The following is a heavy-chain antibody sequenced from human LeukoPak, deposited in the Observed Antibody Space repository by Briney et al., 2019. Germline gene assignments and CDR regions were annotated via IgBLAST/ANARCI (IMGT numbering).Heavy chain of an antibody. CDR1: GGSISSYY. CDR3: AGSTVTTYQDAFDI. CDR2: IYSSGST. J-gene: IGHJ3*02. D-gene: IGHD4-17*01. V-gene: IGHV4-4*07. Sequence: SETLSLTCTVSGGSISSYYWSWIRQPAGKGLEWIGRIYSSGSTNYDPSLKSRVTMSVDTSKNQFSLRLSSVTAADTAVYYCAGSTVTTYQDAFDIWGQGTMVTVSS.